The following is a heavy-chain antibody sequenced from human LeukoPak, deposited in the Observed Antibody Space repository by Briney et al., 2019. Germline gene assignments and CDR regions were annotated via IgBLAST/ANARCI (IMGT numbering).Heavy chain of an antibody. D-gene: IGHD3-10*01. CDR3: ARHFEWSGELSQGPWFDP. CDR2: IYKTGST. CDR1: GGSISRGSYY. Sequence: SETLSLTCTVSGGSISRGSYYWAWIRQPPGKGREWIGGIYKTGSTNYSPSLKSRVFISVDTSNNQFSPKLSSVPAADTAVYYCARHFEWSGELSQGPWFDPWGQGTLVTVSS. J-gene: IGHJ5*02. V-gene: IGHV4-39*01.